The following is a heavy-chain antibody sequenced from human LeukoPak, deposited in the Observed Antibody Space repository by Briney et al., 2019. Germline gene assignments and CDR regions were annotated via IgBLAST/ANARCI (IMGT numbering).Heavy chain of an antibody. CDR1: GFTFSNAW. CDR2: IKSKTDGGTT. Sequence: GGSLRLSCAASGFTFSNAWMSWVRQAPGKGLEWVGRIKSKTDGGTTDYAAPVKGRFTISRDDSKNTLYLQMNSLKTEDTAVYYCARDQYYDSTYYFDYWGQGILVTVSS. V-gene: IGHV3-15*01. CDR3: ARDQYYDSTYYFDY. D-gene: IGHD3-10*01. J-gene: IGHJ4*02.